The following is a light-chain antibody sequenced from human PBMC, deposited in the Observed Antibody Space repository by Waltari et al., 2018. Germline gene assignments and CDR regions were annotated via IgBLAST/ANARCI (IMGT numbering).Light chain of an antibody. V-gene: IGKV3-20*01. CDR1: ESVSSNY. J-gene: IGKJ1*01. Sequence: EIVLTQSPGTLSLSPGERATLSCRASESVSSNYLAWYQQNPGQTPRLLIYGASSRATGIPDRFSGSGSGTDFTLTINRLEPEDFAVYYCQQYGSSPRTFGQGTKVEIK. CDR3: QQYGSSPRT. CDR2: GAS.